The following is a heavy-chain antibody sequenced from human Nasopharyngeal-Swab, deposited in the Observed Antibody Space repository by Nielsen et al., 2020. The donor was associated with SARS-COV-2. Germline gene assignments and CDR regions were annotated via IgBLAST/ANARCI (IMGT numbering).Heavy chain of an antibody. CDR2: ISSSGSTI. CDR3: AREDWDADYYGSGSFDY. Sequence: GESLKISCAASGFTFSDYYMSWIRQAPGKGLEWVSYISSSGSTIYYADSVKGRFTISRDNAKNSLYLQMNSLRAEDTAVYYCAREDWDADYYGSGSFDYWGQGTLVTVSS. CDR1: GFTFSDYY. V-gene: IGHV3-11*04. D-gene: IGHD3-10*01. J-gene: IGHJ4*02.